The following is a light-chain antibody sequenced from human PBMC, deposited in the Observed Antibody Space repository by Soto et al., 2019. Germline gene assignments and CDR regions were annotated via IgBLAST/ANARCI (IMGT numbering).Light chain of an antibody. J-gene: IGKJ5*01. CDR1: QSVSSSY. CDR2: GAS. V-gene: IGKV3-20*01. Sequence: EIVLTQSPGTLSLSPGERATLSCGASQSVSSSYLAWYQQKPGQTPRLLIYGASGRATGIPDMFSGSGSGTEFTLPISRREPEDFAVYYCQQYGSSPPVTFGQGTRLEIK. CDR3: QQYGSSPPVT.